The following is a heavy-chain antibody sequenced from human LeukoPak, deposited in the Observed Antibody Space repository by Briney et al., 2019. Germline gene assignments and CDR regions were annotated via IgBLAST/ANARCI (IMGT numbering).Heavy chain of an antibody. Sequence: GRSLRLSCAASGFTFSSYGMHWVRQAPGKGLEWVAVISYDGSSKYYADSVKGRFTISRDNSKNTLYLQMNSLRAEDTAVYYCAKDTNRYSSGWYDYWGQGTLVTVSS. V-gene: IGHV3-30*18. J-gene: IGHJ4*02. CDR3: AKDTNRYSSGWYDY. CDR1: GFTFSSYG. D-gene: IGHD6-19*01. CDR2: ISYDGSSK.